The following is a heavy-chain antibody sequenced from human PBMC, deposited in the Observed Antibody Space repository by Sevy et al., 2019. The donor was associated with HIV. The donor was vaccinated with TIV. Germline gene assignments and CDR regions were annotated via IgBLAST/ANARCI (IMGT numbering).Heavy chain of an antibody. Sequence: ASVKVSCKASGYTFTSYAMHWVRQAPGQGLAWMGWINTNTGNPTYAQGFTGRVVFSLDTSVSTAYLQTSSLKAEDTAVYYCARATKGITGATGSYYYYDGMDVWGQGTTVTVSS. V-gene: IGHV7-4-1*02. CDR2: INTNTGNP. CDR1: GYTFTSYA. J-gene: IGHJ6*02. CDR3: ARATKGITGATGSYYYYDGMDV. D-gene: IGHD1-7*01.